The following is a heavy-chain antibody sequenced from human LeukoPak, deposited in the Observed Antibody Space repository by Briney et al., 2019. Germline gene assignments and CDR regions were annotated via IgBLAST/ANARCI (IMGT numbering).Heavy chain of an antibody. CDR2: ISGSGGST. CDR1: GFTFSNYA. V-gene: IGHV3-23*01. CDR3: ANSLAVAGPFDY. Sequence: GGSLRLSCAASGFTFSNYAMNWVRQAPGKGLEWVSTISGSGGSTYYADSVKGRFTISRDNSKNTLYLQMNSLRAEDTAVYYCANSLAVAGPFDYWGQGTLVTVSS. D-gene: IGHD6-19*01. J-gene: IGHJ4*02.